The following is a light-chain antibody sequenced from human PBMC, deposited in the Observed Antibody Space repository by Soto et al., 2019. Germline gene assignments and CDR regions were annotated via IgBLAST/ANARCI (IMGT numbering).Light chain of an antibody. Sequence: QSVLTQPASVSGSPGQSITISCTGTSSDVGRYKYVSWYQQHPGKVPKLMIYEVSNRPSGVSSRFSGSKSGNTASLTISGLQAEYEADYYCSSYTSSSARVFGGGTKVTVL. CDR3: SSYTSSSARV. J-gene: IGLJ3*02. V-gene: IGLV2-14*01. CDR2: EVS. CDR1: SSDVGRYKY.